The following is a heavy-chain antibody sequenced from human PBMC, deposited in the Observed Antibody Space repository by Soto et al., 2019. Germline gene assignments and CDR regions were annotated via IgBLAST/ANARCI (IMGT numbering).Heavy chain of an antibody. CDR1: GFTFSSYA. D-gene: IGHD6-19*01. CDR3: ARYQGSSGSPAFYFDY. J-gene: IGHJ4*02. V-gene: IGHV3-23*01. CDR2: ISSSGGRT. Sequence: GGSLRLSCAASGFTFSSYAMSWVRQAPGKGLEWVSAISSSGGRTYYADSVKGRFTISRDNSKNTLYLQMNSLRAEDTSVYSCARYQGSSGSPAFYFDYWGQGPLVTVSS.